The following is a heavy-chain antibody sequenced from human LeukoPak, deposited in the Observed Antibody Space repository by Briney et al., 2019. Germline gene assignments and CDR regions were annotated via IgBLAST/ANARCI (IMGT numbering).Heavy chain of an antibody. V-gene: IGHV4-38-2*01. CDR3: ARRGQGYCSSIRCYLPLES. CDR2: IYHSGNT. D-gene: IGHD2-2*01. J-gene: IGHJ4*02. Sequence: PSETLSLTCAVSIYYISSGYYWGWIRQPPGQGLGWIGSIYHSGNTYYNSALKSRVTISVDTSKTHFSLRLSFVTAADTAVYYCARRGQGYCSSIRCYLPLESWGQGTLVTVSS. CDR1: IYYISSGYY.